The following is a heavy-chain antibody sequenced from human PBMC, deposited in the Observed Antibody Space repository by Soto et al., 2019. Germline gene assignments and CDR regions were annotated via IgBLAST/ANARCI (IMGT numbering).Heavy chain of an antibody. D-gene: IGHD6-13*01. J-gene: IGHJ6*02. V-gene: IGHV5-10-1*01. CDR1: GYSFTSYW. Sequence: GESLKISCKGSGYSFTSYWISWVRQMPGKGLEWMGRIDPSDSYTNYSPSFQGHVTISADKSISTAYLQWSSLKASDTAMYYCARPVIAAAGTFPKYDYYGRDVCRQGTTVTVSS. CDR3: ARPVIAAAGTFPKYDYYGRDV. CDR2: IDPSDSYT.